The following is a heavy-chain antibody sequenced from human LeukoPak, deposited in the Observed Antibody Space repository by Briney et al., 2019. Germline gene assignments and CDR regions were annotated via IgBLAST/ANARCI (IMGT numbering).Heavy chain of an antibody. D-gene: IGHD6-13*01. CDR2: ISPSGST. CDR1: GYSISSGYY. V-gene: IGHV4-38-2*01. J-gene: IGHJ4*02. CDR3: ALSPLGAAGTWSGLFDY. Sequence: SETLSLTCAVSGYSISSGYYWSWIRQPPGKGLEWIGSISPSGSTFYNPSLKSRVTISADTSKNQFSLKLRSVTAADTAVYYCALSPLGAAGTWSGLFDYWGQGTLVTVSS.